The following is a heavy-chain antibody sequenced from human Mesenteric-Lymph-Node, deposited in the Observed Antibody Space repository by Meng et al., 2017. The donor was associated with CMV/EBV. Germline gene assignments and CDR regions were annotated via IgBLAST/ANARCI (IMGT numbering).Heavy chain of an antibody. V-gene: IGHV4-39*01. CDR2: IYYSGST. Sequence: LTCTVSGGSIRSSSYYWGWIRQPPGKGLEWIGSIYYSGSTYYNPSLKSRVTISVDTSKNQFSLKLSSVTAADTAVYYCARHRSGWYDYWGQGALVTVSS. CDR3: ARHRSGWYDY. J-gene: IGHJ4*02. CDR1: GGSIRSSSYY. D-gene: IGHD6-19*01.